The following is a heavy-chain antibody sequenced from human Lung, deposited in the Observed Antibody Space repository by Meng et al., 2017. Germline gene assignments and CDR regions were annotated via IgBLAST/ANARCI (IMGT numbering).Heavy chain of an antibody. Sequence: VGRVVSGGGGVLPGGSLRLSCAACGLTVPDHWMHWVRQGPGKGLVWVSRIKRDGTKPNYADYVKGRFTISRDNAKNTLYLQMNNLRAEDTAFYYCTNDRLNHWGQGALVTVSS. CDR2: IKRDGTKP. D-gene: IGHD1-1*01. J-gene: IGHJ1*01. CDR3: TNDRLNH. V-gene: IGHV3-74*02. CDR1: GLTVPDHW.